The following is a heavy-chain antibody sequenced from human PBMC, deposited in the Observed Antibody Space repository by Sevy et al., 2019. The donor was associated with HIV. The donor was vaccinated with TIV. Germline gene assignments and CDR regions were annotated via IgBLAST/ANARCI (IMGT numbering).Heavy chain of an antibody. CDR1: GFTFSSYS. CDR2: ISSSSSTI. CDR3: ARTCGGDCYSRDAFDI. J-gene: IGHJ3*02. D-gene: IGHD2-21*02. V-gene: IGHV3-48*02. Sequence: GSLRLSCAASGFTFSSYSMNWVRQAPGKGLEWVSYISSSSSTIYYADSVKGRFTISRDNAKNSLYLQMNSLRDEDTAVYYCARTCGGDCYSRDAFDIWGQGTMVTVSS.